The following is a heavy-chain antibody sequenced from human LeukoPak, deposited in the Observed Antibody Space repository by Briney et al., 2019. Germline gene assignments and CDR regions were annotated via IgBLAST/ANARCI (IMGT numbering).Heavy chain of an antibody. CDR3: TRETSSRYFDY. V-gene: IGHV3-23*01. CDR1: GFTFSSYA. J-gene: IGHJ4*02. CDR2: ISGSGGST. Sequence: GGSLRLSCAASGFTFSSYAMSRVRQAPGKGLEWVSAISGSGGSTYYADSVKGRFTISRDNSKNTLYLQMNSLRAEDTAVYYCTRETSSRYFDYWGQGTLVTVSS.